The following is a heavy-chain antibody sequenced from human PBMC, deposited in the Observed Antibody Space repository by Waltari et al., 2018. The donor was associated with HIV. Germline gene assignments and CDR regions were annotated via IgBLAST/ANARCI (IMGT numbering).Heavy chain of an antibody. CDR1: GYTFNNYG. D-gene: IGHD2-2*02. CDR3: ARRSCNSSSCFTYFYYFAMDV. Sequence: QVQLMQSGPEVKKPGASVKVSCTASGYTFNNYGISWVRQGPGQGLEWMGWISAYNGNTKYAQKFQGRVTMTTDTSTRTAYMELRSLSSDDTAVYYCARRSCNSSSCFTYFYYFAMDVWGQGTTVTVSS. J-gene: IGHJ6*02. V-gene: IGHV1-18*04. CDR2: ISAYNGNT.